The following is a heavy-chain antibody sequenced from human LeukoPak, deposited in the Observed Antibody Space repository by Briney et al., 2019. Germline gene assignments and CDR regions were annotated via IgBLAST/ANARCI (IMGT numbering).Heavy chain of an antibody. V-gene: IGHV4-61*02. J-gene: IGHJ4*02. CDR1: GGSISSGSYY. D-gene: IGHD3-10*01. CDR3: ARDTWFGAGRTFDY. CDR2: IYTSGST. Sequence: SETLSLTCSVSGGSISSGSYYWSWIRQPAGKGLEWIGRIYTSGSTNYNPSLKSRVTIPVDTSKNQFSLKLSSVTAADTAVYYCARDTWFGAGRTFDYWGQGTLVTVSS.